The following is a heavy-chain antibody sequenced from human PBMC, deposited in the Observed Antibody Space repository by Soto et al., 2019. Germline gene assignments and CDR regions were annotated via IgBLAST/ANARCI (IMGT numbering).Heavy chain of an antibody. Sequence: EVQLVESGGGLVQPGGSLRLSCAASGFTFSSYSMNWVRQAPGKGLEWVSYISSSSSTIYYADSVKGRFTISRDNAKNSLYLQMNSLRDEDTAVYYCATETPADDYGPLGHWGQGTLVTVSS. D-gene: IGHD4-17*01. J-gene: IGHJ4*02. CDR1: GFTFSSYS. CDR2: ISSSSSTI. CDR3: ATETPADDYGPLGH. V-gene: IGHV3-48*02.